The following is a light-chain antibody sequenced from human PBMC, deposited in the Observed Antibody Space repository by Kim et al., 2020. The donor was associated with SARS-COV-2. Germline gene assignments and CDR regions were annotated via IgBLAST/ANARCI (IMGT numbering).Light chain of an antibody. Sequence: DIQMTQSPSSLSASVRDRVIITCRASQNISNYLNCYQQKPGKAPNLLIYAASSLHSGVPSRFSGSGSGTDFTLTISSLQPEDFATYYCQQSYTTPKFGQGTRLEIK. CDR1: QNISNY. J-gene: IGKJ5*01. V-gene: IGKV1-39*01. CDR3: QQSYTTPK. CDR2: AAS.